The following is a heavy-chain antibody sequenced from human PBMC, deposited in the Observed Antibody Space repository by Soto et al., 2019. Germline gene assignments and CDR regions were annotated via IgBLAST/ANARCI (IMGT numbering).Heavy chain of an antibody. Sequence: PGGSLRLSCAASGSTFSSYGMHWVRQAPGKGLEWVAVISYDGSNKYYADSVKGRFTISRDNSKNTLYLQMNSLRAEDTAVYYCASRSGSYYYYGMDVWGQGTTVTVSS. CDR3: ASRSGSYYYYGMDV. CDR2: ISYDGSNK. J-gene: IGHJ6*02. D-gene: IGHD3-3*01. V-gene: IGHV3-30*03. CDR1: GSTFSSYG.